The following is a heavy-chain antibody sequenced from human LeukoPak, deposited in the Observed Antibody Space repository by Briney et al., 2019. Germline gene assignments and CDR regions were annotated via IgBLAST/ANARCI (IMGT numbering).Heavy chain of an antibody. CDR1: GFTFSSYD. Sequence: GGSLRLSCVTSGFTFSSYDMHWVRQAPGKGLEWVAFIRYDGSDKYYADSVQGRFTISRDNSKNTLYLQMNSLRAEDTAVYYCAKPMVRGVVSYFDYWGQGTLVTVSS. J-gene: IGHJ4*02. CDR3: AKPMVRGVVSYFDY. D-gene: IGHD3-10*01. CDR2: IRYDGSDK. V-gene: IGHV3-30*02.